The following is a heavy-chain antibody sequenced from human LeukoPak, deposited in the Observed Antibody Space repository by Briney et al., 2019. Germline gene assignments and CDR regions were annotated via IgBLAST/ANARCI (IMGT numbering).Heavy chain of an antibody. D-gene: IGHD3-3*01. CDR3: ARHLREWPNFDY. Sequence: SETLSLTCTVSGGSISSYYWSWIRQPPGKGLEWIGYIYYSGSTNYNPSLKSRVTISVDTSKNQFSLKLSSVTAADTAAYYCARHLREWPNFDYWGQGTLVTVSS. CDR2: IYYSGST. J-gene: IGHJ4*02. V-gene: IGHV4-59*08. CDR1: GGSISSYY.